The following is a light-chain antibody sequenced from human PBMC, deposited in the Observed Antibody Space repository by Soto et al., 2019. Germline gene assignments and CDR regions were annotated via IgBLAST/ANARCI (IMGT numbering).Light chain of an antibody. Sequence: IEVTQTPSSLSASVGDRVTITCRASQSISSYLNWYQQKPGKAPKLLIYGASSLQSGVPSRFSGSGSGTDFTLTISNVEAEDVAIYYCQQYHSDPITFGQGTRPEIK. V-gene: IGKV1-39*01. CDR3: QQYHSDPIT. J-gene: IGKJ5*01. CDR2: GAS. CDR1: QSISSY.